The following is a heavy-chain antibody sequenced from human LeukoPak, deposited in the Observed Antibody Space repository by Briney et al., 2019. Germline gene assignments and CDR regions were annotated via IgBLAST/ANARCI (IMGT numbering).Heavy chain of an antibody. D-gene: IGHD3-9*01. J-gene: IGHJ4*02. CDR2: ISAYNGNT. CDR1: GYTFTSYG. V-gene: IGHV1-18*04. Sequence: ASVKVSFKASGYTFTSYGISWVRQAPGQGLEWMGWISAYNGNTNYAQELQGRVTMTTDTSTSTAYMELRSLRSDDTAVYYCARSGYDILTGYPLSFFDYWGQGTLVTVSS. CDR3: ARSGYDILTGYPLSFFDY.